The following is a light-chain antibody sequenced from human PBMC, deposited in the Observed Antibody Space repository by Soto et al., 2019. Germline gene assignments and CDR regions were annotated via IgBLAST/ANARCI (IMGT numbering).Light chain of an antibody. CDR1: QSLTGR. Sequence: DIPMTQSPSTLSASIGDTVTLTCRASQSLTGRLAWYQQKPGRPPKLLIYDVSILGSGVPSRFSGSESGADFTLTISSLHPDDFATVYCQQYKVYPYTFGQGTRL. J-gene: IGKJ2*01. CDR2: DVS. CDR3: QQYKVYPYT. V-gene: IGKV1-5*01.